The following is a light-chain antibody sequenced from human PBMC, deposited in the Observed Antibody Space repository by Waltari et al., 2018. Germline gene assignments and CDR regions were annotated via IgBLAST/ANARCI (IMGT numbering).Light chain of an antibody. CDR1: SSNIGKNY. J-gene: IGLJ2*01. CDR2: DNN. CDR3: GTWDSSLSAVV. Sequence: QSVLTQPPSVSAAPGQRVTITCSGSSSNIGKNYVSWHQQLPGTAPKLLIYDNNKRPSGSPDRFSGPKSGTSATLGITGLQTGDEADYYGGTWDSSLSAVVFGGGTKLTVL. V-gene: IGLV1-51*01.